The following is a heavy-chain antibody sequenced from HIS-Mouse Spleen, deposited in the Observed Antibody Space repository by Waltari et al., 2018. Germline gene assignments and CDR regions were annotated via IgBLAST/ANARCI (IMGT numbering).Heavy chain of an antibody. V-gene: IGHV4-39*07. Sequence: QLQLQESGPGLVKPSETLSLTCTVSGGSISSSSYYWGWIRPPPGKGLEWIGSIYYSASTYHNPSLKGLITISVDTSKNQFSLKLSSVTAADTAVYYCAREIPYSSSWYDWYFDLWGRGTLVTVSS. D-gene: IGHD6-13*01. CDR2: IYYSAST. CDR1: GGSISSSSYY. CDR3: AREIPYSSSWYDWYFDL. J-gene: IGHJ2*01.